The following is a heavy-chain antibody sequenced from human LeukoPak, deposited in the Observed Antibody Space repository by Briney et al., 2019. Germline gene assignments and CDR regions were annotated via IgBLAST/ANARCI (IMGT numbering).Heavy chain of an antibody. D-gene: IGHD5-18*01. Sequence: GASVTVSFKASGYTFTSYDINWVRQATGQGLEWMGWMNPNSGNTGYAQKFQGRVTITRNTSISTAYMELSSLRSEDTAVYYCARGPPDTAMVGDYFDYWGQGTLVTVSS. CDR3: ARGPPDTAMVGDYFDY. J-gene: IGHJ4*02. CDR2: MNPNSGNT. V-gene: IGHV1-8*03. CDR1: GYTFTSYD.